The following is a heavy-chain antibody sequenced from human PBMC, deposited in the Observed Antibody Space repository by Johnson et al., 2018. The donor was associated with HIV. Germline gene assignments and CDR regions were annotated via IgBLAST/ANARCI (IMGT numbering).Heavy chain of an antibody. J-gene: IGHJ3*02. V-gene: IGHV3-30-3*01. D-gene: IGHD2-8*01. CDR1: GFTFNSYA. Sequence: QVQLVESGGGVVQAGRSLRLSCAASGFTFNSYATHWVRQAPGKGLEWVAVISYDGSNKYYADSVKGRFTISRDNSKNTLYLQMNSLRVEDTAVYYCARLKNGAFDIWGQGTMVTVSS. CDR3: ARLKNGAFDI. CDR2: ISYDGSNK.